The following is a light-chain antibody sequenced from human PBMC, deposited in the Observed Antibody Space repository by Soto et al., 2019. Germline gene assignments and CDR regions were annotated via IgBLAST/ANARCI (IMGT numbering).Light chain of an antibody. Sequence: QSALTQPASVSGSPGQSITISCTGTSSDVGSYNFVSWYQQYPGKVPKVVIYEVSMRPSGVSDRFSGSKSDNTAPLTISGLQAEDEADYYCCSYAGSGTLVFGGGTKLTVL. CDR2: EVS. CDR1: SSDVGSYNF. V-gene: IGLV2-23*02. CDR3: CSYAGSGTLV. J-gene: IGLJ2*01.